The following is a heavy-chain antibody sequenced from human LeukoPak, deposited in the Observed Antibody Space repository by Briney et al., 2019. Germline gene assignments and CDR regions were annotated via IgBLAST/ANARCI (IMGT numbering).Heavy chain of an antibody. CDR2: ISSSGSTI. J-gene: IGHJ6*03. CDR3: ARASPYYYYMDV. V-gene: IGHV3-48*01. Sequence: PGGSLRLSCAASGVTFSSYTMNWVRRAPGKGLEWVSYISSSGSTINYADSVKGRFTISRDNAKNSLYMQMNSLRAEDTAVYYCARASPYYYYMDVWGKGTTVTVSS. CDR1: GVTFSSYT.